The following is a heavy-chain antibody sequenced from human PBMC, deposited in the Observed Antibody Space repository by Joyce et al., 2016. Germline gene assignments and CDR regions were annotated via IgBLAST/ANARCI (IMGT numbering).Heavy chain of an antibody. CDR3: ARLPPFGSGAYYTLDWYFDL. CDR1: GFTFDSFA. V-gene: IGHV3-21*01. Sequence: EEQLVESGGGLVKPGGSLRLSCAASGFTFDSFALNWVRQARGKWLEWLSSIATTSRYIYYADSIKGLFTISRDNAKTSLYLQLNSLRAEDTAIYYCARLPPFGSGAYYTLDWYFDLWGRGTLVTVSS. CDR2: IATTSRYI. D-gene: IGHD3-10*01. J-gene: IGHJ2*01.